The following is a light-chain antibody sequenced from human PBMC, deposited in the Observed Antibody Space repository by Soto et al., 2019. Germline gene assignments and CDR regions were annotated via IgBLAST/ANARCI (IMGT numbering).Light chain of an antibody. Sequence: DIQMTQSPSSLSAFVGDRVTITCRANHTLNSFLNWYQQKPGKAPKLLIYAASSLQSGVPSRFGGSGSGTDYTLTITSLQPEDFATYYCHQTYRPPWTFGQGTSVEIK. CDR1: HTLNSF. J-gene: IGKJ1*01. CDR2: AAS. V-gene: IGKV1-39*01. CDR3: HQTYRPPWT.